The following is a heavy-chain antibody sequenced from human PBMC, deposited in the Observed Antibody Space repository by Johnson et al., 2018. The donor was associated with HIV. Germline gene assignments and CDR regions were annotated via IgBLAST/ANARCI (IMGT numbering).Heavy chain of an antibody. CDR1: GFTVSSNY. CDR3: TTKPYSSSWYGAFDI. CDR2: IYSGGST. D-gene: IGHD6-13*01. V-gene: IGHV3-53*01. J-gene: IGHJ3*02. Sequence: VQLVESGGGLIQPGGSLRLSCAASGFTVSSNYMSWVRQAPGKGLEWVSVIYSGGSTYYAAPVKGRFTISRDDSKNTLYLQMNSLKTEDTAVYYCTTKPYSSSWYGAFDIWGQGTMVTVSS.